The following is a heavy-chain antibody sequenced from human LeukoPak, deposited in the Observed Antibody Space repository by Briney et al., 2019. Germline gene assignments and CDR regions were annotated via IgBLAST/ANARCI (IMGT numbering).Heavy chain of an antibody. CDR1: GGTFSSYA. D-gene: IGHD6-6*01. CDR3: AREYSSSTYYYYYGMDV. CDR2: IIPIFGTA. J-gene: IGHJ6*02. V-gene: IGHV1-69*13. Sequence: GASVKVSCTASGGTFSSYAISWVRQAPGQGLEWMGGIIPIFGTANYAQKFQGRVTITADESTSTAYMELSSLRSEDTAVYYCAREYSSSTYYYYYGMDVWGQGTTVTVSS.